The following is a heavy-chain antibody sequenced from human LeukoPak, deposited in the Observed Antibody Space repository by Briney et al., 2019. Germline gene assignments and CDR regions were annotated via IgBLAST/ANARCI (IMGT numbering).Heavy chain of an antibody. CDR2: IQYDGSNK. J-gene: IGHJ1*01. Sequence: GGSLRLSCAASGFALSSYGMHWVRQAPGKGLEWVAFIQYDGSNKYYADSVKGRFTISRDNSKNTLYLQMNSLRAEDTAVYYCATYSSLNRREFQYWGQGTLLTVSS. D-gene: IGHD3-22*01. V-gene: IGHV3-30*02. CDR1: GFALSSYG. CDR3: ATYSSLNRREFQY.